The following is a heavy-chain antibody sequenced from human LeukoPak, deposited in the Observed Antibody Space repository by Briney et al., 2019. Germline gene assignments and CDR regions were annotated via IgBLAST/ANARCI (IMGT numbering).Heavy chain of an antibody. CDR2: TYYRSKWYN. CDR1: GDSVSSNSAA. CDR3: AREPFLWFGEPNGGWFDP. Sequence: SQTLSLTCALSGDSVSSNSAAWNWIRQSPSRGLEWLGRTYYRSKWYNDYAVSVKSRITINPDTSKNQFSLQLNSVTPEDTAVYYCAREPFLWFGEPNGGWFDPWGQGTLVTVSS. J-gene: IGHJ5*02. V-gene: IGHV6-1*01. D-gene: IGHD3-10*01.